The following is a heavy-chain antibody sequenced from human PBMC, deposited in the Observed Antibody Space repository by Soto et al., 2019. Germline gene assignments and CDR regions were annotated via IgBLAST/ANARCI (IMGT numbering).Heavy chain of an antibody. Sequence: QVQLVQSGAEVKKPGASVKVSCKASGYSFSSYGISWVRQAPGQGLEWMGWISVYNGHTNYAQKFQGRVTMTTDTSTTKAYMDLRTLRSDETAMYYCARRYGSGNNDVLLRVDTWGQGTLVTGSS. CDR1: GYSFSSYG. V-gene: IGHV1-18*01. J-gene: IGHJ5*02. CDR3: ARRYGSGNNDVLLRVDT. D-gene: IGHD3-10*01. CDR2: ISVYNGHT.